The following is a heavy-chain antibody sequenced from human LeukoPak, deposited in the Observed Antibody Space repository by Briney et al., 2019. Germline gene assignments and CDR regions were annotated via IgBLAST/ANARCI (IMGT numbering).Heavy chain of an antibody. D-gene: IGHD2-8*01. CDR3: AKDSPDGYCTNGVCYVFDY. CDR1: GFTFSSYA. CDR2: ISGSGGST. Sequence: PGGSLRLSCAASGFTFSSYAMSWVRQAPGKGLEWVSAISGSGGSTYYADSVKGRFTISRDNSKNTLYLQMNSLRAEDTAVYYCAKDSPDGYCTNGVCYVFDYWGQGTLVTVSS. J-gene: IGHJ4*02. V-gene: IGHV3-23*01.